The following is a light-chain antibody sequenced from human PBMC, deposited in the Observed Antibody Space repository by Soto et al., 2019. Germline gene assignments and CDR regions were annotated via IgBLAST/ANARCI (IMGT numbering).Light chain of an antibody. Sequence: EIVMTQSPATLSVSPGEGATLSCRASQSVSSNLAWYQQKPGQAPRLLIYGASTSATAITARFSGIGSGTEFTLSISSLQSEDFAVYYCQQYNNWPPITFGKGTRLEIK. J-gene: IGKJ5*01. V-gene: IGKV3-15*01. CDR2: GAS. CDR1: QSVSSN. CDR3: QQYNNWPPIT.